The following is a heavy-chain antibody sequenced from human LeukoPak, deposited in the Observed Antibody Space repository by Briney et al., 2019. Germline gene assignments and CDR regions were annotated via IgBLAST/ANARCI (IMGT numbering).Heavy chain of an antibody. D-gene: IGHD3-16*01. Sequence: SVKVSCKASGRTFSSYAISWVRQAPGQGLEWMGGIIPIFGTANYAQKFQGRVTITADESTSTAYMELSSLRSEDTAVYYCASLRNYGLPYWYFDLWGRGTLVTVTS. V-gene: IGHV1-69*01. CDR2: IIPIFGTA. CDR1: GRTFSSYA. CDR3: ASLRNYGLPYWYFDL. J-gene: IGHJ2*01.